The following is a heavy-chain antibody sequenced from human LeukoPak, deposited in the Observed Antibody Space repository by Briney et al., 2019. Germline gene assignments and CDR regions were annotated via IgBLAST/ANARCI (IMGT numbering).Heavy chain of an antibody. CDR1: GFTFSSYS. CDR2: ISSSSSYI. J-gene: IGHJ4*02. CDR3: ARVDMAGNY. Sequence: PGGSLSLSCAASGFTFSSYSMNWVRQAPGQGLEWVSSISSSSSYIYYADSVKGRFTISRDNAKNSLCLQMNSLRAEDTAVYYCARVDMAGNYWGQGTLVTVSS. D-gene: IGHD2-2*03. V-gene: IGHV3-21*01.